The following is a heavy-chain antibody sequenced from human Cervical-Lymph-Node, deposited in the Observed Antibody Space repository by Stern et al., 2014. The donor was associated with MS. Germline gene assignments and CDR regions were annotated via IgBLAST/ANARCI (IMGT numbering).Heavy chain of an antibody. J-gene: IGHJ3*02. CDR3: AKDGSSSLTGGAFDI. Sequence: EVQLLEYGGGLVQPGRSLRLSCAVSGLTFDDYAMHWVRQAPGKGLEWVSGISWNSDNIGYAESGKGRFTISRNNVKNSLYLQMNTLRPEDTAFYYCAKDGSSSLTGGAFDIWGQGTMVTVSS. CDR1: GLTFDDYA. D-gene: IGHD6-13*01. V-gene: IGHV3-9*01. CDR2: ISWNSDNI.